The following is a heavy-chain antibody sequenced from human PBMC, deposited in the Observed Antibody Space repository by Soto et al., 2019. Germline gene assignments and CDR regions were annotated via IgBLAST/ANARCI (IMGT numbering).Heavy chain of an antibody. CDR2: INHSGST. CDR1: GGSFSGYY. CDR3: ASASGTAFDY. J-gene: IGHJ4*02. V-gene: IGHV4-34*01. Sequence: QVQLQQWGAGLLKPSETLSLTCAVYGGSFSGYYWSWIRQPPGKGLEWIGEINHSGSTNYNPSLKSRVTISGDTSKNQFSLKLSSVTAADTAVYYCASASGTAFDYWGQGTLVTVSS.